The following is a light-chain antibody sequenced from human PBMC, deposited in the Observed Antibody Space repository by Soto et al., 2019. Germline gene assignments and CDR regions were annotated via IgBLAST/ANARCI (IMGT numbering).Light chain of an antibody. CDR2: KAS. J-gene: IGKJ1*01. Sequence: DIQMTQSPSTLSGSVGDRVTITCRASQTISSWLAWYQQKPGKAPKLPIYKASTLKSGVPSRFSGSGSGTEFNLTISSLQPEDFATYYCQQYNSFIWTFGQGTKVDIK. CDR1: QTISSW. V-gene: IGKV1-5*03. CDR3: QQYNSFIWT.